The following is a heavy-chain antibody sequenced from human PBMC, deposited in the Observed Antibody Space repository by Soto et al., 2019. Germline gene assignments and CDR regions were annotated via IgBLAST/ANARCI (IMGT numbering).Heavy chain of an antibody. CDR3: ARPPGYISDWYYFDL. CDR2: ISPRSGGT. CDR1: GYTFIDYY. J-gene: IGHJ4*02. V-gene: IGHV1-2*02. Sequence: ASVKVSCKASGYTFIDYYMHWVRQAPGQGFEWMGRISPRSGGTNYAQKFQGRVTMTWDTSLNTAYMELSSLISEDTPVYYCARPPGYISDWYYFDLWGQGTLVTVSS. D-gene: IGHD3-9*01.